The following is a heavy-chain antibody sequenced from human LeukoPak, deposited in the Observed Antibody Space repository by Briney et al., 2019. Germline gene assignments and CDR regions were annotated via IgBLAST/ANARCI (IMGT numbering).Heavy chain of an antibody. J-gene: IGHJ4*02. CDR3: AKDYDILTGIDY. V-gene: IGHV3-23*01. CDR2: IFPSGGEI. D-gene: IGHD3-9*01. CDR1: GFTFSTFA. Sequence: GGSLRLSCAASGFTFSTFAMIWVRQPPGKGLEWVSSIFPSGGEIHYADSVRGRFTISRDNSKSTLSLQMNSLRAEDTAVYYCAKDYDILTGIDYWGQGTLVTVSS.